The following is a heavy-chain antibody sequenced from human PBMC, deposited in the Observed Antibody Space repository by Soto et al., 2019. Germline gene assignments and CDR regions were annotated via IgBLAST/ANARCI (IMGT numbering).Heavy chain of an antibody. CDR3: ARGEQLVHFDS. D-gene: IGHD6-6*01. CDR2: INPNGGGT. V-gene: IGHV1-2*04. J-gene: IGHJ4*01. Sequence: QVQLVQSGAEVKKPGASVKVSCKASGYTFTSYGFSWVRQAPGEGLEWMGRINPNGGGTNYAQKFEGWVTMTTDTSISTAYMELSRLNFDDTAVYYCARGEQLVHFDSWGQGTLVTVSS. CDR1: GYTFTSYG.